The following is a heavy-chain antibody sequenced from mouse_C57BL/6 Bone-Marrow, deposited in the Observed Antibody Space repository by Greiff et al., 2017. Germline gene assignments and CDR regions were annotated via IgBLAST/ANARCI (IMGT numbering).Heavy chain of an antibody. Sequence: VQLQQPGAELVKPGASVKLSCKASGYTFTSYWMPWVHQRPGQGLEWIGEIDPSDSYTNYTQKFKGQATLTVDTSSSTAYMQLSSLTSEDAAVYYCAREGITTVVATPPWFAYWGQGTLVTVSA. CDR2: IDPSDSYT. V-gene: IGHV1-50*01. J-gene: IGHJ3*01. CDR1: GYTFTSYW. CDR3: AREGITTVVATPPWFAY. D-gene: IGHD1-1*01.